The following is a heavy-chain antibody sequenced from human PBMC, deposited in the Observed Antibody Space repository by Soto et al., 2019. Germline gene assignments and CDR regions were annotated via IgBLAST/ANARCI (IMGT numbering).Heavy chain of an antibody. V-gene: IGHV4-34*01. D-gene: IGHD6-6*01. CDR1: CASLFGYY. J-gene: IGHJ4*02. CDR2: IHHSGST. Sequence: PSEIVSLTCSFYCASLFGYYWSWIRQSPGKGLEWIGEIHHSGSTHYNPSLKSRLTFSIDESQSQFYMMLTSVTAADTALYFCARGHSTSGYDSWGQGSLVTVSS. CDR3: ARGHSTSGYDS.